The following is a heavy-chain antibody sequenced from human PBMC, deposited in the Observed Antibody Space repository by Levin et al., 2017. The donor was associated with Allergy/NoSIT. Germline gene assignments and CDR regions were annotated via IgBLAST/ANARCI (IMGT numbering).Heavy chain of an antibody. Sequence: GESLKISCAASGFTFSSYAMHWVRQAPGKGLEWVAVISYDGSNKYYADSVKGRFTISRDNSKNTLYLQMNSLRAEDTAVYYCARSGDSSGWYRFYFDYWGQGTLVTVSS. CDR2: ISYDGSNK. D-gene: IGHD6-19*01. CDR1: GFTFSSYA. J-gene: IGHJ4*02. V-gene: IGHV3-30-3*01. CDR3: ARSGDSSGWYRFYFDY.